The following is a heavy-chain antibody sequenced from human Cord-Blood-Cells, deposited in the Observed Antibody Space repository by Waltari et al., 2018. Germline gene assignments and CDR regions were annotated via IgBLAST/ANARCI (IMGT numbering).Heavy chain of an antibody. CDR2: MNPHSGNT. Sequence: QVQLVQSGAEVKKPGASVKVSCKASGYTFTSYDINWVRQATGQGLEWMGWMNPHSGNTGYAQKFQGRVTITRNTSISTAYMELSSLRSEDTAVYYCARVGGSYYYYYYGMDVWGQGTTVTVSS. D-gene: IGHD1-26*01. J-gene: IGHJ6*02. V-gene: IGHV1-8*03. CDR1: GYTFTSYD. CDR3: ARVGGSYYYYYYGMDV.